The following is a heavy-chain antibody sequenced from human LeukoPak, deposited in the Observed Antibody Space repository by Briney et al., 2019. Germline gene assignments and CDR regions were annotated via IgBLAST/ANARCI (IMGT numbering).Heavy chain of an antibody. V-gene: IGHV3-30*18. CDR3: AKSLGDYHGSGVDYDYHYYGMDV. D-gene: IGHD3-10*01. CDR1: GFTFNSYG. Sequence: PGGSLRLSCAASGFTFNSYGMHWVRQTPGKGLEWVALLPYDGTNKYYADSVKGRFTISRDNSKNTVYLQVNSLRAEDTAVYYCAKSLGDYHGSGVDYDYHYYGMDVWGKGTTVTVSS. CDR2: LPYDGTNK. J-gene: IGHJ6*04.